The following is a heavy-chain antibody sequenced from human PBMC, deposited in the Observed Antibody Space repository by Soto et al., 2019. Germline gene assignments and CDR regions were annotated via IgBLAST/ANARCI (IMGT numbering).Heavy chain of an antibody. CDR2: ISYDGSNK. D-gene: IGHD1-26*01. CDR3: ARDIAVEECELQTYYYGMDV. V-gene: IGHV3-30-3*01. CDR1: GFTFSSYA. Sequence: QVQLVESGGGVVQPGRSLRLSCAASGFTFSSYAMHWVRQAPGKGLEWVAVISYDGSNKYYADSVKGRFTISRDNSKNTLYLQMNSLRAEDTAVYYCARDIAVEECELQTYYYGMDVWGQGTTVTVSS. J-gene: IGHJ6*02.